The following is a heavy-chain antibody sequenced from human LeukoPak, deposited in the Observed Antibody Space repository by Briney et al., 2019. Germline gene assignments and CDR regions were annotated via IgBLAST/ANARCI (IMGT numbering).Heavy chain of an antibody. Sequence: GGSLRLSCAASGFTFNSYSMNWVRQAPGKGLEWVSSISSSGTYIYYAGSLKGRFTISRDNAKNTLYLQMNSLRVEDTAVYYCARGRPHGNDYWGQGTLVTVSS. J-gene: IGHJ4*02. CDR1: GFTFNSYS. D-gene: IGHD4-23*01. CDR2: ISSSGTYI. CDR3: ARGRPHGNDY. V-gene: IGHV3-21*01.